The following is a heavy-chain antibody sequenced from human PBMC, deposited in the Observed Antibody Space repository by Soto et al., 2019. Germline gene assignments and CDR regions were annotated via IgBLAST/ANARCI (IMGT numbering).Heavy chain of an antibody. CDR2: ISAYNGNT. Sequence: QVQLVQSGAEVKKPGASVKVSCKASGYTFTSYGISWVRQAPGQGLEWMGWISAYNGNTNYAQKLQGRVTMTTDTXXSTAYMELMSLRSXXTAVYYCARDRGYSGYGDYWGQGTLVTVSS. CDR3: ARDRGYSGYGDY. J-gene: IGHJ4*02. V-gene: IGHV1-18*01. D-gene: IGHD5-12*01. CDR1: GYTFTSYG.